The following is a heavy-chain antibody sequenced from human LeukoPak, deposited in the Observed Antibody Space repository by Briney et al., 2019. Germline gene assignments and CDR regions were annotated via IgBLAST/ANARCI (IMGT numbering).Heavy chain of an antibody. D-gene: IGHD3-22*01. V-gene: IGHV3-23*01. CDR3: AKVETSYYDSSGYYPFDS. CDR2: ISASGGSS. Sequence: PEGSLRLSCEASGLTFSNFAINWVRQAPGKGPEWVSAISASGGSSFYADSVKGRFTISRDNSKNTLYLQMNSLRADDSAVYYCAKVETSYYDSSGYYPFDSWGQGTLVSVSS. J-gene: IGHJ4*02. CDR1: GLTFSNFA.